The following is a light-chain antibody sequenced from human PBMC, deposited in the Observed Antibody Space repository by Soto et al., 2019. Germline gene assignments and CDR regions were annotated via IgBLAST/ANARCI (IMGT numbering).Light chain of an antibody. CDR1: NIGSKS. CDR2: YGS. V-gene: IGLV3-21*04. Sequence: SYELTQPPSVSVAPGETATITCGGDNIGSKSVHWYQQKPGQAPVLVMCYGSDRPSGIPERFXGSNSGNTATLTISRVEAGDEAXXXXQVWDNGSDHYVFGIGTKLTVL. CDR3: QVWDNGSDHYV. J-gene: IGLJ1*01.